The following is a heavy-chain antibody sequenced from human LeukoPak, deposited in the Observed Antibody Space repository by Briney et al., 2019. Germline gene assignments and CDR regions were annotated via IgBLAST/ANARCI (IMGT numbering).Heavy chain of an antibody. CDR3: ARDLEYYDSSGYPRTDAFDI. V-gene: IGHV4-34*01. CDR2: INHSGST. Sequence: SETLSLTCAVYGGSFSGYYWSWIRQPPGKGLEWIGEINHSGSTNYNPSLKSRVTISVDTSKNQFSLKLSSVTAADTAVYYCARDLEYYDSSGYPRTDAFDIWGQGTMVTVSS. J-gene: IGHJ3*02. CDR1: GGSFSGYY. D-gene: IGHD3-22*01.